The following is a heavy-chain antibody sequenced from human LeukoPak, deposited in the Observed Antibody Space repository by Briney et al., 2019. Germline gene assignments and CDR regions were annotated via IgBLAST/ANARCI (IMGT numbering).Heavy chain of an antibody. CDR2: IIPIFGTA. J-gene: IGHJ5*02. V-gene: IGHV1-69*13. D-gene: IGHD4-23*01. CDR3: ARDNSVEDTAWWFDP. Sequence: GASVKVSCKPSGGTFSSYAISWVRQAPGQGLEWMGGIIPIFGTANYAQKFQGRVTITADESTSTAYMELSSLRSEDTAVYYCARDNSVEDTAWWFDPWGQGTLVTVSS. CDR1: GGTFSSYA.